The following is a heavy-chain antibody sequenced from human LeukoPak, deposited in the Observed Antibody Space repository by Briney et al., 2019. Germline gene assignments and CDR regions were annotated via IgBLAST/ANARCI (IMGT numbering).Heavy chain of an antibody. CDR3: ARVTLGVAVASDY. Sequence: PGGSLRLSCAASGFTFSSYSMNWVRQAPGKGLEWVSSISSSSYIYYADSVKGRFTISRDNAKNSLYLQMSSLRAEDTAVYYCARVTLGVAVASDYWGQGTLVTVSS. D-gene: IGHD6-19*01. V-gene: IGHV3-21*01. J-gene: IGHJ4*02. CDR2: ISSSSYI. CDR1: GFTFSSYS.